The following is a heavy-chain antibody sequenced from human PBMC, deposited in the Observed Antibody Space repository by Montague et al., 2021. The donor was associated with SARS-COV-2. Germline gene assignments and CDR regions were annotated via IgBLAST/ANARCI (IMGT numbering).Heavy chain of an antibody. CDR3: ARLDGLGY. D-gene: IGHD3/OR15-3a*01. CDR2: IYHGGTT. CDR1: GDSISSSNW. Sequence: SETLSLTCAVSGDSISSSNWWSWVRQPPGKRLEWIGEIYHGGTTNYNPSLRSRVTMSIDESRNQFSLSLSSLTAADTAVYYCARLDGLGYWGQGTLVTVSS. J-gene: IGHJ4*02. V-gene: IGHV4-4*02.